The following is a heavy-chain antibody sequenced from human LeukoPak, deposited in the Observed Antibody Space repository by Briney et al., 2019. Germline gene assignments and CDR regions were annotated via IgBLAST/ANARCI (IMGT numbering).Heavy chain of an antibody. D-gene: IGHD6-19*01. V-gene: IGHV1-69*01. J-gene: IGHJ4*02. CDR2: IIPIFGTA. CDR3: AREQRAVAGCFDY. Sequence: SVKVSCKASGGTFSSYAISWVRQAPGQGLEWMGGIIPIFGTANYAQKFQGRVTITADESASTAYMELSSLRSEDTAVYYCAREQRAVAGCFDYWGQGTLVTVSS. CDR1: GGTFSSYA.